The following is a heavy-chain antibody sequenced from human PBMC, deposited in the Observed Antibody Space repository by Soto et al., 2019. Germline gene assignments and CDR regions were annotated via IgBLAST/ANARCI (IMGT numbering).Heavy chain of an antibody. D-gene: IGHD3-3*01. J-gene: IGHJ4*02. Sequence: QITLKESGPPLVKPTQTLTLTCTFSGFSLSTSGVGVGWIRQPPGKALDWLEPIYWDDDKLYSPSLKSRLTITKDTSKNQVVLTMTNMDPVDTATYSCAHSCYYDLCFDYWGQGTLVTVSS. CDR2: IYWDDDK. V-gene: IGHV2-5*02. CDR3: AHSCYYDLCFDY. CDR1: GFSLSTSGVG.